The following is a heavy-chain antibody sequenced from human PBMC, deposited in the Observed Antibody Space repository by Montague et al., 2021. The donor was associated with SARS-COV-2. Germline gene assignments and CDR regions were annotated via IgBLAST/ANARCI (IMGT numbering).Heavy chain of an antibody. D-gene: IGHD2/OR15-2a*01. CDR3: ARELLSVFYF. J-gene: IGHJ4*02. CDR2: IDWTHDQ. CDR1: GFSLTTPGVS. V-gene: IGHV2-70*01. Sequence: PTLAKPTQTLTPTCSFSGFSLTTPGVSVGWIRQRPGRALEWLALIDWTHDQYFSRSLGTRLTISPGTSKSQVDLTWTNVDTVDTATYYCARELLSVFYFWGQGTPVHVS.